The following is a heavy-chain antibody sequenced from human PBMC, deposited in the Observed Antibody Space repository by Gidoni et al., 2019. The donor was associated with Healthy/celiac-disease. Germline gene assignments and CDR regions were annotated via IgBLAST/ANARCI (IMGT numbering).Heavy chain of an antibody. Sequence: QVQLQQWGAGLLKPSETLSLTCAVCGGSFSGYYWSWISQPPGKGRQWIGEINHSGSTNYNPSLKSRVTISVDTSKNQFSLKLSSVTAADTALYYCASTGSGWSWFDPWGQGTLVTVSS. V-gene: IGHV4-34*01. CDR2: INHSGST. D-gene: IGHD6-19*01. J-gene: IGHJ5*02. CDR1: GGSFSGYY. CDR3: ASTGSGWSWFDP.